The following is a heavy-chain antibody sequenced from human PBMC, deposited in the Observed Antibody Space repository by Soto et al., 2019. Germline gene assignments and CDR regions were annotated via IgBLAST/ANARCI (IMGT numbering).Heavy chain of an antibody. CDR2: INHTGST. CDR1: GGSFSGYS. V-gene: IGHV4-34*01. J-gene: IGHJ4*02. D-gene: IGHD3-9*01. Sequence: QVQLQQWGAGLLKPSETLSLTCAVYGGSFSGYSWTWIRQPPGTGLEWIGEINHTGSTNYNPSLKSRVTISVNTFKNQYPLNLTSVIAEDTDVYYSARHKLTGLFDYWSQRTLVTVSS. CDR3: ARHKLTGLFDY.